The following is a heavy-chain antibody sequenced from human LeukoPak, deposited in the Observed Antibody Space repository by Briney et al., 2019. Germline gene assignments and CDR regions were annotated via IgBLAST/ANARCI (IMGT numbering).Heavy chain of an antibody. CDR2: TYYRSKWYN. Sequence: SQTLSLTCAISGDSVSSNSAAWNWIRQSPSRGLEWLGRTYYRSKWYNDYAVSVKSRITINPDTSKNQFSLQLNSVTPEDTAVYYCAGVFCSSSCFDPENDAFDIWGQGTMVTVSS. CDR1: GDSVSSNSAA. V-gene: IGHV6-1*01. D-gene: IGHD6-13*01. J-gene: IGHJ3*02. CDR3: AGVFCSSSCFDPENDAFDI.